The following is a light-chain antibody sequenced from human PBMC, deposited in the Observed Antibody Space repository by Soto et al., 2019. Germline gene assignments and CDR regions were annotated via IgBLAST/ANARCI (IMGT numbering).Light chain of an antibody. J-gene: IGLJ3*02. CDR2: EDN. CDR3: CAYAGSSTWV. CDR1: SSDVGNYNL. V-gene: IGLV2-23*01. Sequence: QSVLTQPASVSGSPGQSITISCTGTSSDVGNYNLVSWYQQHPGKAPKLMIYEDNKRPSRVSNRFSGSKSGNTASLTISGLQAVDEADYYCCAYAGSSTWVFGGGPKLTVL.